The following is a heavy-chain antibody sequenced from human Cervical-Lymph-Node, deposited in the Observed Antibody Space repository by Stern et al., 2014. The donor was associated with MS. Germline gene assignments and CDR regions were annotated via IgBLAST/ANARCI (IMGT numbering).Heavy chain of an antibody. CDR1: PFLFRRYP. CDR3: AKGGSGSYLD. V-gene: IGHV3-30*04. D-gene: IGHD1-26*01. Sequence: VHLVDPGAGVVQPGRSLRLSCAASPFLFRRYPLHWVHQAPGKGLELVALISYDGRDKYYTDSVKGRFTVSRDNSNNTVDLEMNSLRLEDTAVYYCAKGGSGSYLDWGQGSLVTVSS. CDR2: ISYDGRDK. J-gene: IGHJ4*02.